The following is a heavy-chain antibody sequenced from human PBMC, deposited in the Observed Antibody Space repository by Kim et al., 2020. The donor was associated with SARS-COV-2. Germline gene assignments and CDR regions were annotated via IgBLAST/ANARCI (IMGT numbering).Heavy chain of an antibody. J-gene: IGHJ5*02. CDR2: IFNSGSA. D-gene: IGHD3-22*01. CDR3: ARDSAYDSGGYYSWFDP. V-gene: IGHV4-39*07. CDR1: GGSISSSRNY. Sequence: SETLSLTCTVSGGSISSSRNYWGWIRQPPGKGLEWIGSIFNSGSAYYNPSLRSRVTISVDTSQNQFSLKVRSVTAADTAVYYCARDSAYDSGGYYSWFDPWGQGTLVTVSS.